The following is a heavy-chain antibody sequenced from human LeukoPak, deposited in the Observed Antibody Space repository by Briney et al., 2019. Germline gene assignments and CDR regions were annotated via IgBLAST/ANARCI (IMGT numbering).Heavy chain of an antibody. CDR1: GFTFSSYS. CDR2: ISSSTSYI. J-gene: IGHJ4*02. V-gene: IGHV3-21*01. CDR3: ARAGGSTVSHSDY. D-gene: IGHD4-17*01. Sequence: GGSLRLSCAASGFTFSSYSMNWIRQAPGKGLEWVSSISSSTSYIYYADPVKGRFTISKDNAKNSLYLQMNSLRAEDTAVYYCARAGGSTVSHSDYWGQGTLVTVSS.